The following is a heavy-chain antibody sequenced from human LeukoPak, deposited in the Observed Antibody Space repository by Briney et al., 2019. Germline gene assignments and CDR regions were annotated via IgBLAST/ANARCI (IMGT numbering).Heavy chain of an antibody. J-gene: IGHJ5*02. Sequence: GGSLRLSCAASGFTFSSYAMSWVRQAPGKGLEGVSAISGSGGSTYYADSVKGRFTISRDNSKNTLYLQMNSLRAEDTAVYYCAKDDYSNDWFDPWGQGTLVTVSS. V-gene: IGHV3-23*01. CDR3: AKDDYSNDWFDP. CDR2: ISGSGGST. CDR1: GFTFSSYA. D-gene: IGHD4-11*01.